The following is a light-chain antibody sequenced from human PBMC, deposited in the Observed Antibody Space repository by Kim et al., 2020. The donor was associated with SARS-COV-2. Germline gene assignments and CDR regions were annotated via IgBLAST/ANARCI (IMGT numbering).Light chain of an antibody. CDR3: SSYIRNSSFG. Sequence: GLSFTISCTGPSSDIGTVNFVSCYQQHPGKAPRLMIYGVSKRPSGISSRFSGSKSGNTASLTISGHQAEDEADYYCSSYIRNSSFGFGVGTKLTV. CDR2: GVS. J-gene: IGLJ3*02. V-gene: IGLV2-14*04. CDR1: SSDIGTVNF.